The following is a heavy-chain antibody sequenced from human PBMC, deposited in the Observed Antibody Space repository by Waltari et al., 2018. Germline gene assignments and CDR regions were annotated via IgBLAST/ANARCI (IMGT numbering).Heavy chain of an antibody. D-gene: IGHD1-1*01. V-gene: IGHV3-74*03. CDR2: ISTDDSDT. Sequence: EEQLVESGGGLVQPGDSLRLSCAASGFTFSSFWMNWVRQAPGKGPLGVSRISTDDSDTTYAESVKGRFTISRDNARNTLYLQMNRLRAEDTAVYFCARVSRRTYRSPVPGRHYYYGMDVWGQGTTVTVSS. CDR3: ARVSRRTYRSPVPGRHYYYGMDV. CDR1: GFTFSSFW. J-gene: IGHJ6*02.